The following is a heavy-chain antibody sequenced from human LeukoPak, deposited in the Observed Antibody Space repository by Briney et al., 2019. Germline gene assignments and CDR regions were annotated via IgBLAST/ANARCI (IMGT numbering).Heavy chain of an antibody. V-gene: IGHV3-23*01. D-gene: IGHD2-2*01. CDR1: GLIFSSYA. CDR3: VKDSSTTSCYFAFDV. CDR2: FGLYGGTT. Sequence: GGSLRLSCAASGLIFSSYAMTWVRQAPGKGLEWVSSFGLYGGTTHYADSVKGRFTISRDNSKNTLYLQMTSLRADDTAVYYCVKDSSTTSCYFAFDVWGQGTMVAVSS. J-gene: IGHJ3*01.